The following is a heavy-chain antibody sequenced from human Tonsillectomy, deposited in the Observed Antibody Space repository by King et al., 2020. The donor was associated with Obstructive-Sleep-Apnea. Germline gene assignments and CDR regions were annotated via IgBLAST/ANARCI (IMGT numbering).Heavy chain of an antibody. CDR1: GGSISSSNW. D-gene: IGHD3-22*01. Sequence: QLQESAPGLVKPSGTLSLTCAVSGGSISSSNWWSWFRQPPGKGLEWIGEIYHIRSTNYNPPLQRRVTMSVEKAKNQFSLKLSPVTAADTAVYYRASWGYYYDSSGYYRGPNYYFDYWGQGTLVTVSS. CDR2: IYHIRST. V-gene: IGHV4-4*02. CDR3: ASWGYYYDSSGYYRGPNYYFDY. J-gene: IGHJ4*02.